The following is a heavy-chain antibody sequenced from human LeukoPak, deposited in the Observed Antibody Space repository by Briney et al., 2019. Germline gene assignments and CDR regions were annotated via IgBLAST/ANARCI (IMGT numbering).Heavy chain of an antibody. Sequence: PGGSLRLSCAASGSTFSSYAMSWVRQAPGKGLEWVSGISGSGGSTYYADSVKGRFTISRDNPKNTLDLQMNSLRVEDTAVYYCAKANGGYCDSSGYFLHYWGQGTLVTVSS. CDR1: GSTFSSYA. CDR3: AKANGGYCDSSGYFLHY. V-gene: IGHV3-23*01. CDR2: ISGSGGST. D-gene: IGHD3-22*01. J-gene: IGHJ4*02.